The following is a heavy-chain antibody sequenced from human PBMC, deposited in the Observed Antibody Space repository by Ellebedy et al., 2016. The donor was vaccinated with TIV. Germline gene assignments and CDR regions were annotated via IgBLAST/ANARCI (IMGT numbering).Heavy chain of an antibody. V-gene: IGHV4-34*01. CDR2: INHSGST. CDR1: GGSISSYY. Sequence: MPSETLSLTCTVSGGSISSYYWSWIRQPPGKGLEWIGEINHSGSTNYNPSLKSRVTISVDTSKNQFSLKLSSVTAADTAVYYCARGDTVRERRSIQLVYRFDPWGQGTLVTVSS. CDR3: ARGDTVRERRSIQLVYRFDP. D-gene: IGHD5-18*01. J-gene: IGHJ5*02.